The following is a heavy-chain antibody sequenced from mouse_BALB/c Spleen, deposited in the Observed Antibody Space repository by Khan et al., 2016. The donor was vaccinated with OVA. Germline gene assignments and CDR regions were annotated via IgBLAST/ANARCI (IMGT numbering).Heavy chain of an antibody. CDR2: IYPGSDNT. CDR1: GYTFTDYY. Sequence: VQLQESGAELARPGASVTLSCKASGYTFTDYYINWMRQRTGQGLEWIGEIYPGSDNTYYNEKFKGKATLIADKSSSTAYMQLSRLTSEDSAVYFCAREWAAWFPYWGQGTLVTVSA. V-gene: IGHV1-77*01. CDR3: AREWAAWFPY. J-gene: IGHJ3*01.